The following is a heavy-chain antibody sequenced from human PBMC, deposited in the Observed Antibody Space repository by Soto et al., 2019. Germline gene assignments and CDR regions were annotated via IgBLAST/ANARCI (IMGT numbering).Heavy chain of an antibody. CDR3: AKDPEARFGVVIIFDY. CDR1: GYSFTSYW. D-gene: IGHD3-3*01. CDR2: IYPGDSDT. J-gene: IGHJ4*02. Sequence: GESLKISCKGSGYSFTSYWIGWVRQMPGKGLEWMGIIYPGDSDTRYSPSFQGQVTISADKSISTAYLQWSSLRAEDTAVYYCAKDPEARFGVVIIFDYWGQGTLVTVSS. V-gene: IGHV5-51*01.